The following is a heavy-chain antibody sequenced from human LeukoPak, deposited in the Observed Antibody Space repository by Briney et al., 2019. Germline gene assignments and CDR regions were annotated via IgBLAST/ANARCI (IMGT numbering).Heavy chain of an antibody. Sequence: AASVKVSCKASGGTFSSYAISWVRQAPGQGLEWMGGIIPIFGTANYAQKFQGRATITADESTSTAYMELSSLRSEDTAVYYCASLTGPQPGYWGQGTLVTVSS. CDR2: IIPIFGTA. J-gene: IGHJ4*02. CDR1: GGTFSSYA. D-gene: IGHD1-14*01. V-gene: IGHV1-69*01. CDR3: ASLTGPQPGY.